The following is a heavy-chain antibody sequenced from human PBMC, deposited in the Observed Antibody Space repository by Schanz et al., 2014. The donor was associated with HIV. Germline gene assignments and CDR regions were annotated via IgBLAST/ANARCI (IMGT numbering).Heavy chain of an antibody. CDR3: ARAAFSSEYYYGMDV. Sequence: QVQLVQSGAEVKKPGASVKVSCKASGGTFSNYAISWVRQAPGQGLEWMGGIIPIFGTANYAQKFQGRVTIIADESTSTAYMELSSLRSADTAVYFCARAAFSSEYYYGMDVWGQGTTVTVSS. J-gene: IGHJ6*02. CDR2: IIPIFGTA. V-gene: IGHV1-69*01. D-gene: IGHD3-3*02. CDR1: GGTFSNYA.